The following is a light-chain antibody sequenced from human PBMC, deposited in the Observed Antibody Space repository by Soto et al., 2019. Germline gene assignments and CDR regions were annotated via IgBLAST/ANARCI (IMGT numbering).Light chain of an antibody. CDR2: GAS. V-gene: IGKV3-15*01. CDR1: QNVSSN. CDR3: QQYNSWLT. Sequence: IVMTQSPATLSVSPGERATLSCMASQNVSSNLAWYHQKPGQAPRVLIYGASARATGVPARFSGSGSGTEFTLTISSLQSEDFAVYYCQQYNSWLTFGGGTKVEIK. J-gene: IGKJ4*01.